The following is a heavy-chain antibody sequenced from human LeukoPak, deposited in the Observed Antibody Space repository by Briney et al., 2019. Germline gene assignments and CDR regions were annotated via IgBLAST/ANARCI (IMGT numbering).Heavy chain of an antibody. CDR2: MYLSGTT. Sequence: SETLSLTCTVSGDSVNSLDLWSWVRQPPGKGLEWIGEMYLSGTTHSNPSVKSRVTISIDKSKNQFFSNLSSVTAADTAVYYCAGLVGRYSSGLYYYYFDYWGQGTLVTVSS. V-gene: IGHV4-4*02. J-gene: IGHJ4*02. CDR3: AGLVGRYSSGLYYYYFDY. CDR1: GDSVNSLDL. D-gene: IGHD3-22*01.